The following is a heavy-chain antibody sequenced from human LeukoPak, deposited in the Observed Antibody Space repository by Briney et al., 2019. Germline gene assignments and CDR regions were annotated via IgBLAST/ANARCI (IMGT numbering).Heavy chain of an antibody. D-gene: IGHD3-3*01. J-gene: IGHJ4*02. V-gene: IGHV1-46*01. CDR3: ARDFTIFRMTHPGDY. CDR1: GYTFSSYY. CDR2: INPSGGST. Sequence: GSVKVSCKASGYTFSSYYMHWVRQAPGQGLEWMGIINPSGGSTTYAQKFQGRVTMTRDTSTSTVYMELSSLRSEDTAVYYCARDFTIFRMTHPGDYWGQGTLVTVSS.